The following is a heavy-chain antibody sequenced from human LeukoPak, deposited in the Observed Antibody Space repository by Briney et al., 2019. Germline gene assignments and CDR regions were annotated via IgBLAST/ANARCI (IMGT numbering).Heavy chain of an antibody. CDR1: GFTLSNYA. Sequence: GGSLRLSCAASGFTLSNYAMRWVRQAPGKGLEWVSGISGSGGSTYYADSVKGRFTISRDNSKNTLYLQVNSLRAEDTAVYYCAKDRTYYGSGSYNYWGQGTLVTVSS. CDR2: ISGSGGST. CDR3: AKDRTYYGSGSYNY. V-gene: IGHV3-23*01. D-gene: IGHD3-10*01. J-gene: IGHJ4*02.